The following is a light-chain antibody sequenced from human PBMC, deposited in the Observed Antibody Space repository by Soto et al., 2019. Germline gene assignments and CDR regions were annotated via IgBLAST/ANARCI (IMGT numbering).Light chain of an antibody. CDR3: QQYNNWSS. J-gene: IGKJ1*01. CDR2: GAS. V-gene: IGKV3D-15*01. CDR1: QNVGSN. Sequence: EIEMTQSPATLSVSPGDRATLSCRASQNVGSNVAWYQEKPGQAPRLLIYGASTRATGIPSRFSGRGSGTEFTLTISSLQSEDFAVYYCQQYNNWSSFGQGTKVEI.